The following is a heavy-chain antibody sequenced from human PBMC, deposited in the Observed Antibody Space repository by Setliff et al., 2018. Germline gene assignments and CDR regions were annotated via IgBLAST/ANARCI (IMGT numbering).Heavy chain of an antibody. D-gene: IGHD6-19*01. CDR3: TRDPPGSGWSFDY. CDR1: GFTFNTYW. Sequence: GGSLRLSCAASGFTFNTYWMHWVRQAPGKGLVWFSHINSDGSGTSYADSVKGRFSVSRDNSRNTVFLQMTGLRAEDTALYYCTRDPPGSGWSFDYWGQGALVTVSS. CDR2: INSDGSGT. J-gene: IGHJ4*02. V-gene: IGHV3-74*01.